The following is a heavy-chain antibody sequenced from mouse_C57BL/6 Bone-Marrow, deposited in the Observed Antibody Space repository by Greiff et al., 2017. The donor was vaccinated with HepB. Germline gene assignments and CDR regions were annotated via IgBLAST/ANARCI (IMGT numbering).Heavy chain of an antibody. Sequence: VQLQQSGPELVKPGASVKISCKASGYTFTDYYMNWVKQSHGKSLEWIGDINPNNGGTSYNQKFKGKATLTVDKSSSTAYMELRSLTSEDSAVYYCARITTVADWYFDVWGTGTTVTVSS. J-gene: IGHJ1*03. CDR1: GYTFTDYY. CDR3: ARITTVADWYFDV. D-gene: IGHD1-1*01. CDR2: INPNNGGT. V-gene: IGHV1-26*01.